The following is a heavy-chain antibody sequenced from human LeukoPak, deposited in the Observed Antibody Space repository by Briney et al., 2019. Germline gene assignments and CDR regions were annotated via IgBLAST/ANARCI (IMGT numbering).Heavy chain of an antibody. CDR1: GFTFSSYA. CDR3: AKDLPPANYCSGGSCYQGFDY. J-gene: IGHJ4*02. Sequence: GGSLRLSCAASGFTFSSYAMSWVRQAPGKGLEWVSAISGSGGGTYYADSVKGRFTISRDNSKNTLYLQMNSLRAEDTAVYYCAKDLPPANYCSGGSCYQGFDYWGQGTLVPVSS. V-gene: IGHV3-23*01. CDR2: ISGSGGGT. D-gene: IGHD2-15*01.